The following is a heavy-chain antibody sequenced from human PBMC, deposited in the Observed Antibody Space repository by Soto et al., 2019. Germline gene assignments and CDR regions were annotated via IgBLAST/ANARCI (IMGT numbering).Heavy chain of an antibody. CDR2: IIPIYDSP. CDR1: GGTFSTYS. Sequence: VQLVQSGAEVRQPGSSVRVSCKASGGTFSTYSVTWVRQAPGQGLEWMGGIIPIYDSPYYSQKFLGRVSLTADTSTNTAYMVVSRLTSEDTAVYFCAGDPASLTQVPLRDWGQGTLVLVSS. D-gene: IGHD3-9*01. CDR3: AGDPASLTQVPLRD. J-gene: IGHJ4*02. V-gene: IGHV1-69*06.